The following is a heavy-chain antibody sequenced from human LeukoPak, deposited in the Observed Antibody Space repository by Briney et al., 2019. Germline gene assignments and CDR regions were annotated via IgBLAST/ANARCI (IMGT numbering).Heavy chain of an antibody. V-gene: IGHV3-33*01. CDR2: VWNDGTKK. CDR3: ARARGAAGTGPIDD. J-gene: IGHJ4*02. Sequence: GGPLRLSCEASGFTFSSYGMHWVRRAPGKGLEWVAVVWNDGTKKYYADPVKGRFTISRDKSKNTLYLQMNSLRAEDTAVYDCARARGAAGTGPIDDGGRGTLVAVSS. D-gene: IGHD6-13*01. CDR1: GFTFSSYG.